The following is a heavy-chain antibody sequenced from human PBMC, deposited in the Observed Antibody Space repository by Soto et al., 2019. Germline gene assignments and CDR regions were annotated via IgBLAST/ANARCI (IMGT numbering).Heavy chain of an antibody. CDR2: IYWDDDK. Sequence: QITLKESGPPLVKPTQTLTLTCTFSGFSLTTRGVGVGWIRQPPGKALECLALIYWDDDKRYSPSLPSRISITKDTSKTQVVLTMNHVDPVDTATYYCAHVPNYYQDDWFDPWGQGTLVSVSS. CDR3: AHVPNYYQDDWFDP. V-gene: IGHV2-5*02. CDR1: GFSLTTRGVG. J-gene: IGHJ5*02. D-gene: IGHD3-22*01.